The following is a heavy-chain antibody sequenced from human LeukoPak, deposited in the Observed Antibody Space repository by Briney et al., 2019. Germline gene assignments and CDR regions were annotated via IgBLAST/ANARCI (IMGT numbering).Heavy chain of an antibody. D-gene: IGHD3-22*01. V-gene: IGHV1-18*01. Sequence: ASVKVSCKASGYTFTSYGISWVRQAPGQGREWMGWISAYNGNTNYAQKLQGRVTMTTDTSTSTAYMELSSLRSDDTAVYYCARFDYYDSSGYYYGYWGQGTLVTVSS. CDR3: ARFDYYDSSGYYYGY. J-gene: IGHJ4*02. CDR1: GYTFTSYG. CDR2: ISAYNGNT.